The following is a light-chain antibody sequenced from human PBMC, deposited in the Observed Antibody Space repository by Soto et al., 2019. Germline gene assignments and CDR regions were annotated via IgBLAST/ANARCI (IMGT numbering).Light chain of an antibody. CDR2: AAS. J-gene: IGKJ4*01. V-gene: IGKV3-20*01. Sequence: EIVLTQSPGTLSLAPGERVTLSCRASQSIDSSYLGWYQQKPGQAPRLLVFAASNRATGIPDRFSGSGSGIDFTITIARLEPEDFAVYYCQQYGSSPLAFGGGTRVEIK. CDR1: QSIDSSY. CDR3: QQYGSSPLA.